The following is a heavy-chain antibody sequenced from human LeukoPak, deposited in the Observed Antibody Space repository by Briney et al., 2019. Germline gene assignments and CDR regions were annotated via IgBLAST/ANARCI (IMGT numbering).Heavy chain of an antibody. CDR2: ISLSGLT. CDR1: GGSITSTNW. CDR3: SRENGAFSPFGY. Sequence: SETLSLTCGVSGGSITSTNWWSWVSQPPGQGLEWIGEISLSGLTNYNPSLKSRVTMALDKSKNHLSLNLTSVTAADTAVYYCSRENGAFSPFGYWGQGTLVTVPS. J-gene: IGHJ4*02. D-gene: IGHD2-8*01. V-gene: IGHV4-4*02.